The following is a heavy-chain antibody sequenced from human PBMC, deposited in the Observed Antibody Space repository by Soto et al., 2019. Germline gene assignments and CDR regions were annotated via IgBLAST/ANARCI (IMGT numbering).Heavy chain of an antibody. CDR1: GFTFSDYS. V-gene: IGHV3-21*01. Sequence: EVQLVESGGGLVKAGGSLRLSCAASGFTFSDYSMNWVRQAPGKGLEWVSSISSSSYYIFYADSMKGRFTISRDNAKNSLYLQMNSLRDEDTAVYYCSRCRGSYYTNAYWGQGTLVTVSS. D-gene: IGHD3-10*01. CDR2: ISSSSYYI. J-gene: IGHJ4*02. CDR3: SRCRGSYYTNAY.